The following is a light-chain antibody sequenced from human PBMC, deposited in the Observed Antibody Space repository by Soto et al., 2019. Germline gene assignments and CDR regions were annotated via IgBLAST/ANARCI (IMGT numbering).Light chain of an antibody. CDR1: QSISDW. V-gene: IGKV1-5*01. CDR2: DAS. J-gene: IGKJ2*01. CDR3: QEYKTYA. Sequence: DIQLTQSPSTLSASVGDTVTITCRASQSISDWLAWYQQKPGQAPEVLISDASTLATGVPSRFSGRGSGTDFTLTISSLQTDDFATYFCQEYKTYAFGPGTKVDIK.